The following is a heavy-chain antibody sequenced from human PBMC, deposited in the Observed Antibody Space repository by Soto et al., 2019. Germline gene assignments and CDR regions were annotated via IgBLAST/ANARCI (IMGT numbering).Heavy chain of an antibody. CDR1: GFAFGSHG. D-gene: IGHD2-15*01. V-gene: IGHV3-33*01. J-gene: IGHJ6*02. CDR3: ARDATLYGMDV. CDR2: IWYDGTNK. Sequence: GGAPIPSSEESGFAFGSHGMHWVRHATGKGLAWVAVIWYDGTNKYYAGSVKGRFTISRDNSKNTLYLQMNSLRAEDTAVYYCARDATLYGMDVWGQGTTVTVSS.